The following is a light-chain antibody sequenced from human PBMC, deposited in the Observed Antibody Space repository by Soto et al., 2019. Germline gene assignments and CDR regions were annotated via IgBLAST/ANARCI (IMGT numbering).Light chain of an antibody. CDR1: SSDVGSYNL. CDR3: CSYAGSSTLNV. CDR2: EGS. V-gene: IGLV2-23*01. J-gene: IGLJ1*01. Sequence: QSALTQPASVSGSPGQSITISCTGTSSDVGSYNLVSWYQQHPGKAPKLMIYEGSKRPSGVSNRFSSSKSRNTASLTISGLQAEDEADYYCCSYAGSSTLNVFGTGTKLTVL.